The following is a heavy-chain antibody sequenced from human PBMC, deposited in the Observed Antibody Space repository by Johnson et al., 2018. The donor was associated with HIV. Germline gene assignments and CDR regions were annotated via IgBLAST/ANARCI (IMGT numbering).Heavy chain of an antibody. D-gene: IGHD4-23*01. CDR2: ISYDGSNK. Sequence: QVQLVESGGGVVQPGRSLRLSCAASGFTFSSYAMHWVRQAPGKGLEWVAVISYDGSNKYYADSVQGRFTISRDNSKNTLYLQMNSLRAEDTAVYYCARARWRVDDAFDIWGQGTMVTVSS. J-gene: IGHJ3*02. V-gene: IGHV3-30*04. CDR3: ARARWRVDDAFDI. CDR1: GFTFSSYA.